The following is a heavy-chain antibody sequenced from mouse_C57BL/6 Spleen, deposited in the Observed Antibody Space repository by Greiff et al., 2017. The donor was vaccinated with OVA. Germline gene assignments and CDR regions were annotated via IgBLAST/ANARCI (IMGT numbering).Heavy chain of an antibody. J-gene: IGHJ4*01. CDR3: AKGDSNYYAMDY. Sequence: QVHVKQSGPGLVQPSQSLSITCTVSGFSLTSYGVHWVRQSPGKGLEWLGVIWRGGSTDYNAAFMSRLSITKDNSKSQVFFKMNSLQADDTAIYYCAKGDSNYYAMDYWGQGTSVTVSS. CDR2: IWRGGST. V-gene: IGHV2-5*01. CDR1: GFSLTSYG. D-gene: IGHD2-5*01.